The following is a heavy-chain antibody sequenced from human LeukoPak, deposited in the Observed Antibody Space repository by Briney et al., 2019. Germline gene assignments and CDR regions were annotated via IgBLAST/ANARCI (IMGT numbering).Heavy chain of an antibody. J-gene: IGHJ6*03. CDR2: ISAYNGNT. V-gene: IGHV1-18*01. D-gene: IGHD2-2*01. CDR3: ATGVALDQLLSIYYYYYKDV. Sequence: ASVKVSCKASGYTFTGYGISWVRQAPGQGLGWMGWISAYNGNTNYAQKLQGRVTMTTDTSTSTAYMELRSLSSDDTAVYYCATGVALDQLLSIYYYYYKDVWGKGTTVTASS. CDR1: GYTFTGYG.